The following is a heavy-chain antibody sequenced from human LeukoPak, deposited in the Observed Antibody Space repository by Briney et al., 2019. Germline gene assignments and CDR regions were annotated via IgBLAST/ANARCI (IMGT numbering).Heavy chain of an antibody. Sequence: PGGSLRLSCAASGFTFSSYVMSWVRQAPGKGLEWVSGISNSSHGSYHADSVKGRFTTTRDNSQNTLYLQMNSLRVEDTALYYCAKDWRNGYSSDWYSEGYFPHWGQGTLVTVSS. D-gene: IGHD6-13*01. CDR2: ISNSSHGS. CDR3: AKDWRNGYSSDWYSEGYFPH. V-gene: IGHV3-23*01. CDR1: GFTFSSYV. J-gene: IGHJ1*01.